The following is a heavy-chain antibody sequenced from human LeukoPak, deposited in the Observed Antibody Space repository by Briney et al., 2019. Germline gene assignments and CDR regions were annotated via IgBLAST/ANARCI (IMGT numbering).Heavy chain of an antibody. Sequence: GGSLRLSCAASGFTFSSYAMSWVRQAPGKGLEWVANIKQDGSEKYYVDPVKGRFTISRDNAKNSLYLQMNSLRAEDTAVYYCARDEVVDYGSGSPLYYYYGMDVWGQGTTVTVSS. CDR1: GFTFSSYA. J-gene: IGHJ6*02. V-gene: IGHV3-7*01. CDR3: ARDEVVDYGSGSPLYYYYGMDV. CDR2: IKQDGSEK. D-gene: IGHD3-10*01.